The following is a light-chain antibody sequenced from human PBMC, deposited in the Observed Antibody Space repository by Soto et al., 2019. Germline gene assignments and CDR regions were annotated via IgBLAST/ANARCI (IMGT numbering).Light chain of an antibody. CDR3: QHYET. CDR1: QSVSSSY. J-gene: IGKJ1*01. Sequence: EIVLTQSPGTLSLSPGERATLSCRASQSVSSSYLAWYQQKPGQAPRLLIFGASSRVTGIPDRFSGSGSGTDFTLTISRLEPEEFAVYYCQHYETFGQGTKVEIK. V-gene: IGKV3-20*01. CDR2: GAS.